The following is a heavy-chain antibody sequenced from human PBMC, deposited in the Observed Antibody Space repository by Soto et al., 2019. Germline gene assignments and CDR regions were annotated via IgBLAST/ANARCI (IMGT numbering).Heavy chain of an antibody. J-gene: IGHJ2*01. CDR1: GFTFNSYG. Sequence: QVQLVESGGGVVQPGKPLRLSCAGTGFTFNSYGMHWVRQAPGKGLEWVAVIWYDGYNKYYADSVKGRFAISRDNSKNTVYLEMNSLRAEETAMYYCARGTGWSSWYFDLWGRGTLVTVSS. D-gene: IGHD6-19*01. CDR3: ARGTGWSSWYFDL. V-gene: IGHV3-33*01. CDR2: IWYDGYNK.